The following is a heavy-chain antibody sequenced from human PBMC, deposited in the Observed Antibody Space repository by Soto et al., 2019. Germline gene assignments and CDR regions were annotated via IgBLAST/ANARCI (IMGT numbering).Heavy chain of an antibody. CDR3: ARNDYVWGSYRRNNWFDP. CDR1: GYSISSGYY. D-gene: IGHD3-16*02. CDR2: IYHSGST. J-gene: IGHJ5*02. Sequence: SETLSLTCAVSGYSISSGYYWGWIRQPPGKGLEWIGSIYHSGSTYYNPSLKSRVTISVDTSKNQFSLKLSSVTAADTAVYYCARNDYVWGSYRRNNWFDPWCQGTLVTVSS. V-gene: IGHV4-38-2*01.